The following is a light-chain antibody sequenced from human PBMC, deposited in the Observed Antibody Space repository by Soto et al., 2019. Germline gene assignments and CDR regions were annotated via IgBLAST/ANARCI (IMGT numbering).Light chain of an antibody. V-gene: IGKV3-15*01. CDR1: QTVSSK. Sequence: EIVMTQSPATLSVSVGERATLSCRASQTVSSKLAWYQQKPGQAPRLLIYGASTRATGIPARFTGSGSGTEFTLTISSLQSEDFAVCCCQQYNDWPPQLTFGGGTKVEFK. CDR3: QQYNDWPPQLT. CDR2: GAS. J-gene: IGKJ4*01.